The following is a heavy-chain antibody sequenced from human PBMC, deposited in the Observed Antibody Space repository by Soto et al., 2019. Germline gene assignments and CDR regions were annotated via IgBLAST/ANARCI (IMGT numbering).Heavy chain of an antibody. V-gene: IGHV3-74*01. CDR3: ARDQHILRYFDWSQDGMDV. CDR1: GFTFSSYW. D-gene: IGHD3-9*01. Sequence: LRLSCAASGFTFSSYWMHWVRQAPGKGLVWVSRINSDGSSTSYADSVKGRFTISRDNAKNTLYLQMNSLRAEDTAVYYCARDQHILRYFDWSQDGMDVWGQGTTVTVSS. J-gene: IGHJ6*02. CDR2: INSDGSST.